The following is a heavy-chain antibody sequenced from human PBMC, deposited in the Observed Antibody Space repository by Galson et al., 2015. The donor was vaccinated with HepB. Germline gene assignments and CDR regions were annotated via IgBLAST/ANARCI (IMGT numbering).Heavy chain of an antibody. CDR3: ATLLPYYYDSSGYVD. Sequence: SLRLSCAASGFTVSSNYMSWVRQAPGKGLEWVSVIYSGGSTYYADSVKGRFTISRDNSKNTLYLQMNSLRAEDTAVYYCATLLPYYYDSSGYVDWGQGTLVTVSS. CDR1: GFTVSSNY. V-gene: IGHV3-53*01. CDR2: IYSGGST. D-gene: IGHD3-22*01. J-gene: IGHJ4*02.